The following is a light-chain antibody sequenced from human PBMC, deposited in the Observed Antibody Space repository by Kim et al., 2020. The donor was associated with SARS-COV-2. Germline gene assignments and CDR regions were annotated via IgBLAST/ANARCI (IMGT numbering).Light chain of an antibody. CDR1: NSDSGDNNY. CDR2: DVT. CDR3: SAYRTNTALL. J-gene: IGLJ2*01. Sequence: GQSITISCTGTNSDSGDNNYVSWYQQHPGKAPKLMIYDVTKRPSGVSSRFSGSTSGNTSSLTISGLQTEDEAHYYCSAYRTNTALLFGGGTQLTVL. V-gene: IGLV2-14*03.